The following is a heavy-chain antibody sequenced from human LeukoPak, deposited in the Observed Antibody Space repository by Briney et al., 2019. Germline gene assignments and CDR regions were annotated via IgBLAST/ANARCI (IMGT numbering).Heavy chain of an antibody. CDR3: TLIQGWGSGSYYRDF. CDR1: GFSISNDW. D-gene: IGHD3-10*01. CDR2: VKSRSAGETT. V-gene: IGHV3-15*01. Sequence: GGSLRLSCAASGFSISNDWMSWVRQAPGKGLEWVARVKSRSAGETTDYAPPVKGRFTISRDDSKNTLYLQMNSLKTEDTAVYYCTLIQGWGSGSYYRDFWGQGTLVTVSS. J-gene: IGHJ4*02.